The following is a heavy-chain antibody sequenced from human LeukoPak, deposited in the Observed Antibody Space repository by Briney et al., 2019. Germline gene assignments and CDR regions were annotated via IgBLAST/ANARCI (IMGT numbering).Heavy chain of an antibody. CDR2: IYYSGTT. J-gene: IGHJ4*02. CDR3: VRLTVPYFDY. D-gene: IGHD4-17*01. CDR1: GGSISSSSHF. Sequence: SETLSLTCTVSGGSISSSSHFWGWIRQPPGKGLEWIGNIYYSGTTYYNPSLKSRVTISVDTSKNQFSLKLSSVTAADTAVYYCVRLTVPYFDYWGQGALVTVSS. V-gene: IGHV4-39*01.